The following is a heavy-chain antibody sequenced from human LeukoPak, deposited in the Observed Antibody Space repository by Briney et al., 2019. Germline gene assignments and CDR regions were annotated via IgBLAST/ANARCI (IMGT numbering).Heavy chain of an antibody. J-gene: IGHJ4*02. D-gene: IGHD5-12*01. CDR1: GFTFDDYA. Sequence: GRSLRLFCAASGFTFDDYAMHWARQARGKGLEWVSGISWNSGSIGYADSVKGRFTISRDNAKNSLYLQMNSLRAEDTVLYYCAKDISDVGYSGYDYTGNFDYWGQGTLVTVSS. CDR2: ISWNSGSI. V-gene: IGHV3-9*01. CDR3: AKDISDVGYSGYDYTGNFDY.